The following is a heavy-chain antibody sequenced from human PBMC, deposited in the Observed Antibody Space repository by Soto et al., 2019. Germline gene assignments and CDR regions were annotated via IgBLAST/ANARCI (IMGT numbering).Heavy chain of an antibody. CDR3: AKEGQSSAGSRGAES. D-gene: IGHD6-13*01. J-gene: IGHJ5*02. CDR2: ISASGGTK. CDR1: GSTFSDYA. V-gene: IGHV3-23*01. Sequence: EVQLLESGGDLVQPGGSLRVSCAASGSTFSDYAMSWVRQAPGKGLEWVSSISASGGTKYYADSLKGRFTISRDNSKNTLFLEMTSLRAEDTAVFYCAKEGQSSAGSRGAESWGQGTLVTVSS.